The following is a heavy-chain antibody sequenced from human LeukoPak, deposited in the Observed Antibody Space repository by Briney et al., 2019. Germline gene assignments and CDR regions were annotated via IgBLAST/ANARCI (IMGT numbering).Heavy chain of an antibody. CDR1: GGSISSYY. V-gene: IGHV4-59*01. CDR2: IYYSGST. Sequence: PSETLSLTCTVSGGSISSYYWSWIRQPPGKGLEWIGYIYYSGSTNYNPSLKSRVTISVDTSKNQFSLKLSSVTAADTAVYYCARAEVMVAATHRWFDPWGQGTLVTVSS. CDR3: ARAEVMVAATHRWFDP. J-gene: IGHJ5*02. D-gene: IGHD2-15*01.